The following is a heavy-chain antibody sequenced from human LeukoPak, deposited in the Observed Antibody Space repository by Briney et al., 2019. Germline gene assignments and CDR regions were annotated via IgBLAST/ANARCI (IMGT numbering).Heavy chain of an antibody. CDR1: GFTFSSHW. CDR2: IKQDGSEK. J-gene: IGHJ4*02. CDR3: AREEGGKLGIDYYFDY. V-gene: IGHV3-7*01. Sequence: GGSLRLSCAASGFTFSSHWMNWVRQAPGKGLEWVANIKQDGSEKYYVDSVKGRFTISRDNAKNSLYLQMNSLRAEDTAVYYCAREEGGKLGIDYYFDYWGQGTLVTVSS. D-gene: IGHD7-27*01.